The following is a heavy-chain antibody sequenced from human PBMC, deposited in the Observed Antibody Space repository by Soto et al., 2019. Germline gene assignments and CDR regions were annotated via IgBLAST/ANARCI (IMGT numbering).Heavy chain of an antibody. CDR3: ARDQWELLPFDP. J-gene: IGHJ5*02. Sequence: GGSLRLSCAASGFTFSSHWMSWVRQAPGKGLEWVANIKQDGSEKYYVGSVKGRFTISRDNAKNSLYLQMNSLRAEDTAVYYCARDQWELLPFDPWGQGTLVTVSS. CDR1: GFTFSSHW. D-gene: IGHD1-26*01. CDR2: IKQDGSEK. V-gene: IGHV3-7*01.